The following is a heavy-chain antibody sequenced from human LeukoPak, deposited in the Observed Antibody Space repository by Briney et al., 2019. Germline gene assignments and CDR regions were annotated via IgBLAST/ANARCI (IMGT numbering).Heavy chain of an antibody. D-gene: IGHD6-13*01. Sequence: PGGSLRLSCAASGFTFSSYWMHWGREAPGRGLGWVSRINSDGSSTIYADSVKGRFTISRDNAKNTLYLQMNSLRAEDTAVYYCARGGYSSSWYVYYYYYYYMDVWGKGTTVTVSS. CDR3: ARGGYSSSWYVYYYYYYYMDV. J-gene: IGHJ6*03. CDR2: INSDGSST. V-gene: IGHV3-74*01. CDR1: GFTFSSYW.